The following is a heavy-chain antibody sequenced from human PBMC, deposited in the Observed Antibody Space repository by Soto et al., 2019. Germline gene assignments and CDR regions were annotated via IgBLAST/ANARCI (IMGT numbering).Heavy chain of an antibody. J-gene: IGHJ6*03. CDR1: GYTFTSYD. V-gene: IGHV1-8*01. CDR2: MNPNSGNT. D-gene: IGHD2-15*01. CDR3: ARGSREWLRLAVAATPYYYYYMDV. Sequence: ASVKVSCKASGYTFTSYDINWVRQATGQGLEWMGWMNPNSGNTGYAQKFQGRVTMTRNTSISTAYMELSSLRSEDTAVYYCARGSREWLRLAVAATPYYYYYMDVWGKGTTVTVSS.